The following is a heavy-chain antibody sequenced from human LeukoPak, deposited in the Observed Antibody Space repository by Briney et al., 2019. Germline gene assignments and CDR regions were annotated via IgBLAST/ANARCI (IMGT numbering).Heavy chain of an antibody. Sequence: SETLSLTCAVSGGSITSSNWWSWVRQPPGKGLEWIGEIYHSGSTNYNPSLKSRVTISVDKSNNQFSLKLSSVTAADTAVYYCASSQYSSSSAFDIWGQGTMVTVSS. CDR1: GGSITSSNW. CDR2: IYHSGST. J-gene: IGHJ3*02. D-gene: IGHD6-13*01. V-gene: IGHV4-4*02. CDR3: ASSQYSSSSAFDI.